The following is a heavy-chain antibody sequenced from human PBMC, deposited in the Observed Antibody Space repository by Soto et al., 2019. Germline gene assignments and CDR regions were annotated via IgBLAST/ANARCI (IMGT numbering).Heavy chain of an antibody. D-gene: IGHD3-3*01. V-gene: IGHV3-30-3*01. CDR2: ISYDGSNK. CDR3: ARETYYDFWSGPVPHAFDI. Sequence: GGSLRLSCAASGFTFSSYAMHWVRQAPGKXLEWVAVISYDGSNKYYADSVKGRFTISRDNSKNTLYLQMNSLRAEDTAVYYCARETYYDFWSGPVPHAFDIWGQGTMVTVSS. CDR1: GFTFSSYA. J-gene: IGHJ3*02.